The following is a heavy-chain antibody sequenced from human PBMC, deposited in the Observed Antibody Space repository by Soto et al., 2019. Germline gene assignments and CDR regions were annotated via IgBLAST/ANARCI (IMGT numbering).Heavy chain of an antibody. V-gene: IGHV1-18*01. CDR2: ISAYNGNT. D-gene: IGHD1-26*01. Sequence: KAAFCTFPGSGMGWVRQAPGQGLEWMGWISAYNGNTNYAQKLQGRVTMTTDTSTSTAYMELRSLRSDDTAVYYCARDIVPARYWGQGTLVTVSS. J-gene: IGHJ4*02. CDR3: ARDIVPARY. CDR1: FCTFPGSG.